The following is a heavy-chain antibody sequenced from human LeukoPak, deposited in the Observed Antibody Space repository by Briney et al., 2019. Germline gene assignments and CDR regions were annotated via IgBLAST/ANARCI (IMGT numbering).Heavy chain of an antibody. Sequence: PSETLSLTCAVYGGSFSGYYWSWIRQPPGKGLEWIGEINHSGSTNYSPSLKSRVTISLDRSKNQVSLDLTSVTAADTALYYCAKEGGYRLDYWGQGIQVTVSS. V-gene: IGHV4-34*01. CDR3: AKEGGYRLDY. J-gene: IGHJ4*02. CDR2: INHSGST. CDR1: GGSFSGYY. D-gene: IGHD5-18*01.